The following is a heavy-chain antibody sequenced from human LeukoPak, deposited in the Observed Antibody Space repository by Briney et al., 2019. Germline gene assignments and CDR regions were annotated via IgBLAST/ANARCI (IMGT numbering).Heavy chain of an antibody. J-gene: IGHJ1*01. Sequence: GGYLRLSCAASGFTFSSYAMQWVRQAPGKGLEWVAVISYDGSNKYYADSVKGRFTISRDNSKNTLYLQMNSLRAEDTAVYYCARSAAGAEYFQHWGQGTLVTVSS. CDR3: ARSAAGAEYFQH. D-gene: IGHD6-13*01. CDR1: GFTFSSYA. V-gene: IGHV3-30-3*01. CDR2: ISYDGSNK.